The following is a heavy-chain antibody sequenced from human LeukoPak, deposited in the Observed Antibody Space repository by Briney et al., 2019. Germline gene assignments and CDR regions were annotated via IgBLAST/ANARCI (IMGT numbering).Heavy chain of an antibody. Sequence: SETLSLTCTVSSGSISTSNYYWGWVRQPPGKALEWIGNIFYSGSTYYSPSLKSRVTISLDTSRNQFSLQLNSVTPEDTAVYYCVRSPRLGATIPPLIPFDIWGQGTMVTVSS. CDR2: IFYSGST. V-gene: IGHV4-39*07. CDR1: SGSISTSNYY. J-gene: IGHJ3*02. D-gene: IGHD1-26*01. CDR3: VRSPRLGATIPPLIPFDI.